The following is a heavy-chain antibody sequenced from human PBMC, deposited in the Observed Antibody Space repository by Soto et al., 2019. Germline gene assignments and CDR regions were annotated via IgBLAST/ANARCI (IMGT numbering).Heavy chain of an antibody. D-gene: IGHD2-2*01. Sequence: PGESLKISCKASGYSFTNYWIGWVRQMPGKGLEWMGIIYPGDSDTRYSPSLQGQVTISVDKSITTAFLQWSSLKASDSAMYYCARHGCSSATCYGGVDYWGQGT. V-gene: IGHV5-51*01. CDR2: IYPGDSDT. CDR3: ARHGCSSATCYGGVDY. J-gene: IGHJ4*02. CDR1: GYSFTNYW.